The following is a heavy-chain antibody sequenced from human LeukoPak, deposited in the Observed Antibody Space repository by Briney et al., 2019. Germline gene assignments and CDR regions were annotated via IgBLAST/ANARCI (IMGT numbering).Heavy chain of an antibody. CDR2: IIPIFGTA. D-gene: IGHD2-15*01. Sequence: ASVKVSCKASGGTFSSYAISWVRQAPGQGLEWMGGIIPIFGTANYAQKFQGRVTITTDESTSTAYMELSSPRSEDTAVYYCARSLPFKYCSGGSCPHDAFDIWGQGTMVTVST. CDR1: GGTFSSYA. J-gene: IGHJ3*02. CDR3: ARSLPFKYCSGGSCPHDAFDI. V-gene: IGHV1-69*05.